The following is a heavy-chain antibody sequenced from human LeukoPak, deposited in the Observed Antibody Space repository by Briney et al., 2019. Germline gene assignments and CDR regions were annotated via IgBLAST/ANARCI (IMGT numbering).Heavy chain of an antibody. CDR3: AELGITMIGGV. D-gene: IGHD3-10*02. CDR2: ISYDGSNK. J-gene: IGHJ6*04. V-gene: IGHV3-30*18. CDR1: GFTFSSYS. Sequence: GGSLRLSCAASGFTFSSYSMNWVRQAPGKGLEWVAVISYDGSNKYYADSVKGRFTISRDNSKNSLYLQMNSLRAEDTAVYYCAELGITMIGGVWGKGTTVTISS.